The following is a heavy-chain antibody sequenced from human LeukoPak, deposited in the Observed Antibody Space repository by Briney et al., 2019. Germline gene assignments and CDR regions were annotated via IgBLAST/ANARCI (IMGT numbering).Heavy chain of an antibody. CDR1: GFTFSSYS. D-gene: IGHD6-19*01. J-gene: IGHJ4*02. CDR2: ISSSSSYI. Sequence: PGGSLRLSCAASGFTFSSYSMNWVRQAPGKGLEWVSSISSSSSYIYYADSVKGRFTISRDNAKNSLYLQMNSLRAEDTAVYYCARGIGTYSSGHYYFDYWGQGTLVTVSS. V-gene: IGHV3-21*01. CDR3: ARGIGTYSSGHYYFDY.